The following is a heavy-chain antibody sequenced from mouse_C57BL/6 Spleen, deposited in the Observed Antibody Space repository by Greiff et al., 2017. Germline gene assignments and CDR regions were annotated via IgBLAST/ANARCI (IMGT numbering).Heavy chain of an antibody. CDR1: GYTFTDYY. D-gene: IGHD1-2*01. CDR2: INPNNGGT. CDR3: ARSRLRLMDY. J-gene: IGHJ4*01. Sequence: EVQLQQSGPELVKPGASVKISCKASGYTFTDYYMNWVKQSHGKSLEWIGDINPNNGGTSYNQKFKGKATLTVDKSSSTAYMELRSLTSEDSAVYYCARSRLRLMDYWGQGTSVTVSS. V-gene: IGHV1-26*01.